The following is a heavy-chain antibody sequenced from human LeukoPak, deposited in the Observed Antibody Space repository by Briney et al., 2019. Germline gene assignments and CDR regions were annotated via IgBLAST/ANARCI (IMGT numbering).Heavy chain of an antibody. Sequence: GGSLRLSCAASGFTFSSYSMNWVRQAPGKGLEWVSSISSSSSYIYYADSVKGRFTISRDNAKNSLYLQMNSLRAVDTAVYYCARAPSKDDAFDIWGQGTMVTVSS. CDR3: ARAPSKDDAFDI. J-gene: IGHJ3*02. V-gene: IGHV3-21*01. CDR2: ISSSSSYI. CDR1: GFTFSSYS.